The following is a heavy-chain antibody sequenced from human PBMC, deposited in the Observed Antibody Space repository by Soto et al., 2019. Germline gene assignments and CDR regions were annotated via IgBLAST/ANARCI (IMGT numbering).Heavy chain of an antibody. CDR1: GFVFKDSS. J-gene: IGHJ4*02. Sequence: EVLLVESGGGLVQPGGSLKLSCAASGFVFKDSSIHWVRQASGKGLEWVGRIRDRAYSYATAYAASVTGRFTISRDDSTNTAYLQMNSLDTEDTAIYYCTRLISAAHDYWGQGTQVTVSS. CDR2: IRDRAYSYAT. CDR3: TRLISAAHDY. D-gene: IGHD3-16*02. V-gene: IGHV3-73*01.